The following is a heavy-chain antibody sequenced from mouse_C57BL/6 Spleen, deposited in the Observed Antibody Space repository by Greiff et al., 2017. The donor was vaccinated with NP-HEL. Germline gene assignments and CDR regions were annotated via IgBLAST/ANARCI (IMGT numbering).Heavy chain of an antibody. D-gene: IGHD1-1*01. Sequence: VQLQQSGPGMVKPSQSLSLTCTVTGYSITSGYDWHWIRHFPGNKLEWMGYISYSGSTNYNPSLKSRISITHDTSKNHFFLKLNSVTTEDTATYYCARAPYYGSSLYYFDYWGQGTTLTVSS. J-gene: IGHJ2*01. CDR3: ARAPYYGSSLYYFDY. V-gene: IGHV3-1*01. CDR2: ISYSGST. CDR1: GYSITSGYD.